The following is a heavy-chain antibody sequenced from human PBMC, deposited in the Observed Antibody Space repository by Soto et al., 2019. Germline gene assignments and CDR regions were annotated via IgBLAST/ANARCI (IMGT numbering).Heavy chain of an antibody. CDR2: SIPIFGTA. V-gene: IGHV1-69*01. D-gene: IGHD6-6*01. CDR3: ARDRWGGASIAAFY. J-gene: IGHJ4*02. CDR1: GGTFSSYA. Sequence: QVQLVQSGAEVKKPGSSVKVSCKASGGTFSSYAISWVRQAPGQGLEWMGGSIPIFGTANYAQKFQGRVTITADESTSTAYMELSSLRSEDTAVYYCARDRWGGASIAAFYWGQGTLVTVSS.